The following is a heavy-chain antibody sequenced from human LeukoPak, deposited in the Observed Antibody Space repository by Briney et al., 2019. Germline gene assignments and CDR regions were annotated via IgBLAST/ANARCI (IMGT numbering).Heavy chain of an antibody. J-gene: IGHJ4*02. CDR1: GGSISSSSYY. CDR3: ARTLFRWFGEDPGFFDY. CDR2: IYYSGST. Sequence: MTSETLSLTCTVSGGSISSSSYYWGWIRQPPGKGLEWIGSIYYSGSTYYNPSLKSRVTISVDTSKNQFSLKLSSVTAADTAVYYCARTLFRWFGEDPGFFDYWGQGALVTVSS. D-gene: IGHD3-10*01. V-gene: IGHV4-39*07.